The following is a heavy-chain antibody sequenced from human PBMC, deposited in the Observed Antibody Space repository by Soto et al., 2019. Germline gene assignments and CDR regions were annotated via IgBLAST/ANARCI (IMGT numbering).Heavy chain of an antibody. V-gene: IGHV3-48*03. D-gene: IGHD3-10*01. CDR3: TRAAWFPYLSFY. CDR1: GFTSSRFE. J-gene: IGHJ4*02. CDR2: ISSSGSTA. Sequence: QAXVSLRLSCAASGFTSSRFELHWVRQAPGKGLEWISYISSSGSTAYYASSVEGRFTISRDNANNSVYLQMDSLRAEDTALYYCTRAAWFPYLSFYWGQGALVTVSS.